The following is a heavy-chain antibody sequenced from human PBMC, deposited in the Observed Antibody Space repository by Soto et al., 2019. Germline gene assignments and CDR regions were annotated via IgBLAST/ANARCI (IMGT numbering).Heavy chain of an antibody. CDR1: GFTFSNAW. CDR2: LKRKTDGGTT. D-gene: IGHD3-22*01. J-gene: IGHJ4*02. V-gene: IGHV3-15*01. Sequence: EVQLVESGGGLVKPGGSLRLSCAASGFTFSNAWMSWVRQAPGKGLEWFARLKRKTDGGTTDYAAPVKGRFTISRDDSKNTLYLQMNSLKTEDTAVYYCTTVTYYYDSSGYYRPIWGQGTLVTVSS. CDR3: TTVTYYYDSSGYYRPI.